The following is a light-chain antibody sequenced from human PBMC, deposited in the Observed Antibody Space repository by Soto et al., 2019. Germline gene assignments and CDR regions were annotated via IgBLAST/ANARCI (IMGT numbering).Light chain of an antibody. CDR1: SSDIGGYNY. V-gene: IGLV2-14*01. J-gene: IGLJ2*01. CDR2: EVN. CDR3: TSYTSSSTLV. Sequence: QSALTQPASMSGSPGQSITISCTGTSSDIGGYNYVSWYQQHPDKAPKLKIFEVNDRPSGVSNRFSGSKSGNTASLTISGLQAEDEADYYCTSYTSSSTLVFGGGTKLTVL.